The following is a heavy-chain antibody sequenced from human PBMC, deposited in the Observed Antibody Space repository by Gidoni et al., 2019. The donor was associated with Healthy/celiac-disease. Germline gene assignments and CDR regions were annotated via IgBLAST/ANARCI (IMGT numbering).Heavy chain of an antibody. J-gene: IGHJ6*02. CDR3: ARDFSGGYLYYYYGMDV. CDR1: GFTFSRYG. D-gene: IGHD2-15*01. Sequence: QVQLVESGGGVVQPGRSLRLSCAASGFTFSRYGMHWVRQAPGKGLEWVAVIWYDGSNKYYADSVKGRFTISRDNSKNTLYLQMNSLRAEDTAVYYCARDFSGGYLYYYYGMDVWGQGTTVTVSS. V-gene: IGHV3-33*01. CDR2: IWYDGSNK.